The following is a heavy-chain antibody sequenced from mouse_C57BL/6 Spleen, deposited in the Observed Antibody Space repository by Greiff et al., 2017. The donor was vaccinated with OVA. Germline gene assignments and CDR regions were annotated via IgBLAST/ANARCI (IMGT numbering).Heavy chain of an antibody. D-gene: IGHD2-1*01. CDR3: ARRFGNFSGFFDY. J-gene: IGHJ2*01. CDR2: ISSGGSYT. CDR1: GFTFSSYG. Sequence: EVKVVESGGDLVKPGGSLKLSCAASGFTFSSYGMSWVRQTPDKRLEWVATISSGGSYTYYPDSVKGRFNISRDNAKNTLYLQMSSLKSEDTAMYYCARRFGNFSGFFDYWGQGTTLTVSS. V-gene: IGHV5-6*02.